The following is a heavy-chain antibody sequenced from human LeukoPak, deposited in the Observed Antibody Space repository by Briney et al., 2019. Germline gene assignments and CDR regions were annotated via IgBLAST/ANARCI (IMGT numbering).Heavy chain of an antibody. CDR1: GDSISSYF. D-gene: IGHD5-12*01. V-gene: IGHV4-4*07. CDR3: ARDSGYDLS. Sequence: SETLPLTCTVSGDSISSYFWSWIRQPAGKGLELIGRMYTSGNTIYNPSLKSRVSMSVDTSKNQLSLKVRSVTAADTAVYYCARDSGYDLSWGQGTLVTVSS. J-gene: IGHJ4*02. CDR2: MYTSGNT.